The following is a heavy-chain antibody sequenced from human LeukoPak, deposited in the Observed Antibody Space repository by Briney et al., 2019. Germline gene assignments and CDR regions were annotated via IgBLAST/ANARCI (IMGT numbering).Heavy chain of an antibody. D-gene: IGHD6-13*01. Sequence: QTGGSLRLSCAASGFTFSSYAMSWVRQAPGKGLEWVSLISGSGSSTYYADSVKGRFTISRDNSKNTLHLQMNSLRAEDTAVYYCAKRGFIAGNPTDFDYWGQGTLVTVSS. J-gene: IGHJ4*02. CDR3: AKRGFIAGNPTDFDY. V-gene: IGHV3-23*01. CDR1: GFTFSSYA. CDR2: ISGSGSST.